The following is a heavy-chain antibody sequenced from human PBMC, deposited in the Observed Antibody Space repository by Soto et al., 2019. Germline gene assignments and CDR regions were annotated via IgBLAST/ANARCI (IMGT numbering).Heavy chain of an antibody. CDR3: AHPRGYGVFDAYDI. J-gene: IGHJ3*02. D-gene: IGHD4-17*01. Sequence: EVQLLESGGGLVQPGGSLRLSCVASGFTFSIYAMSWVRQAPVKGLEWVSALNAGGDNTYYADSVKGRFTISRDNSMNALYLQMNRLRIEDTAVYYCAHPRGYGVFDAYDIWGQGTMVTVSS. CDR2: LNAGGDNT. V-gene: IGHV3-23*01. CDR1: GFTFSIYA.